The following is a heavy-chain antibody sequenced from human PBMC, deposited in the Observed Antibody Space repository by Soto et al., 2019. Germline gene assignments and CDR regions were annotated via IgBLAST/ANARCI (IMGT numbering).Heavy chain of an antibody. J-gene: IGHJ4*02. V-gene: IGHV3-30*18. CDR2: ISYDGSNK. CDR3: AKDRGWLVPDY. CDR1: GFTFSSYG. D-gene: IGHD6-19*01. Sequence: QVQLVESGGGVVQPGRSLRLSCAASGFTFSSYGMHWVRQAPGKGLEWVAVISYDGSNKYYADSVKGRFTISRDNSKNTLYLQMNSLRAEDTAVYYCAKDRGWLVPDYWGQGTLVTVSS.